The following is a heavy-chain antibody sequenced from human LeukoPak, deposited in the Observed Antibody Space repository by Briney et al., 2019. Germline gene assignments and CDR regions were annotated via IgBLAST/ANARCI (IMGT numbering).Heavy chain of an antibody. V-gene: IGHV4-34*01. J-gene: IGHJ4*02. Sequence: PSETLSLTCAVYGGSFSGYYWSWIRQPPGKGLEWIGEINHSGSTNYNPSLKSRVTISVDTSKNQFSLKLSSVTAADTAVYYCARGDGYNQYYFDYWGQGTLVTVS. CDR3: ARGDGYNQYYFDY. CDR2: INHSGST. CDR1: GGSFSGYY. D-gene: IGHD5-24*01.